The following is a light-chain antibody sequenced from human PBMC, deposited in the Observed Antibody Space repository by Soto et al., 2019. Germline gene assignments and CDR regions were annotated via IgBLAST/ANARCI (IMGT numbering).Light chain of an antibody. CDR1: NSNIGSNT. Sequence: QSVLTQPPSVSAAPGQRVTISCSGSNSNIGSNTVNWYQQVPGTAPKLLIYSNNQRPSGVPDRFSGSKSGTSASLAISGLQSEDEADYYCAAWDDSLNGYVFGAGTKVT. CDR3: AAWDDSLNGYV. CDR2: SNN. V-gene: IGLV1-44*01. J-gene: IGLJ1*01.